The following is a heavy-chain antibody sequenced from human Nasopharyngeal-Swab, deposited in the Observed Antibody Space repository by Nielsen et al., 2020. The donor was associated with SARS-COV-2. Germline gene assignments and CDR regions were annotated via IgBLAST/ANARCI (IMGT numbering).Heavy chain of an antibody. D-gene: IGHD5-18*01. CDR2: IYSKTDGGTT. J-gene: IGHJ6*03. Sequence: GESLKISCAASGFTFNNAWMSWLRQAPGKGLEWVGRIYSKTDGGTTDYAAPVKDRFTISRDDSKNTLYLQMNSLKTEDTAVYYCTRDFPFSVDTATRGYMDVWGKGTTVTVSS. V-gene: IGHV3-15*01. CDR3: TRDFPFSVDTATRGYMDV. CDR1: GFTFNNAW.